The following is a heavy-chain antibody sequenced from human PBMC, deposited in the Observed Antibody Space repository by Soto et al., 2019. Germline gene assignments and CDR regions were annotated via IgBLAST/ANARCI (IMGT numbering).Heavy chain of an antibody. CDR3: AGSDYSRYYYYGMDV. CDR2: IIPIFGTA. Sequence: SVKVSCKASGGTFSSYAISWVRQAPGQGLEWMGGIIPIFGTANYAQKFQGRVTITADESTSTAYMELSSLRSEDTAVYYCAGSDYSRYYYYGMDVWGQGTTVTVSS. J-gene: IGHJ6*02. V-gene: IGHV1-69*13. CDR1: GGTFSSYA. D-gene: IGHD3-16*01.